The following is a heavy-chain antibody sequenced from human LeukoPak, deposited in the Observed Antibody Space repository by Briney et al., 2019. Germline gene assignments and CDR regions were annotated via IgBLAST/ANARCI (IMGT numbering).Heavy chain of an antibody. Sequence: GESLKISCKASGYSFTSYWIGWVRQMPGKGPEWVRIIYPGDSDTRYSPSFQGQVTISADKAITTSYLQWSSLKASDSAMYYCARRHGDYRNLDYWGQGTLVTVS. CDR3: ARRHGDYRNLDY. J-gene: IGHJ4*02. V-gene: IGHV5-51*01. CDR2: IYPGDSDT. CDR1: GYSFTSYW. D-gene: IGHD4-17*01.